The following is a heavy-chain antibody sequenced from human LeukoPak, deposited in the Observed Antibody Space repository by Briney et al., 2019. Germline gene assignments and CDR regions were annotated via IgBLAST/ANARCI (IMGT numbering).Heavy chain of an antibody. CDR1: GGSFSGYY. CDR3: ARGSYYCSSTSCYKWVGYYYYYMDV. V-gene: IGHV4-34*01. D-gene: IGHD2-2*02. Sequence: SETLSLTCAVYGGSFSGYYWGWIRQPPGKGLEWIGEINHSGSTNYNPSLKSRVTISVDTSKNQFSLKLSSVTAADTAVYYCARGSYYCSSTSCYKWVGYYYYYMDVWGKGTTVTVSS. CDR2: INHSGST. J-gene: IGHJ6*03.